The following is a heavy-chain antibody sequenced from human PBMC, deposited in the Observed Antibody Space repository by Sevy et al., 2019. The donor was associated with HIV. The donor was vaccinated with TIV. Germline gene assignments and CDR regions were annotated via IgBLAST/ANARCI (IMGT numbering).Heavy chain of an antibody. J-gene: IGHJ4*02. CDR2: LKSDVYGGTV. V-gene: IGHV3-49*04. Sequence: SQRLSCTASGFTFGDYCMSWVRQAPGKGLEWVAFLKSDVYGGTVDHAASVRGRFVISRDDSKTIAYLQMNDLKTEDTGVYYCTRWKAAQSIFDYWGQGALVTVSS. D-gene: IGHD6-13*01. CDR3: TRWKAAQSIFDY. CDR1: GFTFGDYC.